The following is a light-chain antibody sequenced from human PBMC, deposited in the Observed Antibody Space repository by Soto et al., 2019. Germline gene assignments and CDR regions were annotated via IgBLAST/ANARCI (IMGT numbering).Light chain of an antibody. CDR1: QSLLHSDGYNY. CDR3: MQSLHTPPT. V-gene: IGKV2-28*01. J-gene: IGKJ4*01. Sequence: DIVMTQSPLPLLVTPGEPASISCRASQSLLHSDGYNYVDWYLQKPGQSPQLLIYLGSNRASGVPDRLSGSGSGTDFTLKISRVEAEDVGVYFCMQSLHTPPTFGGGTKVEIK. CDR2: LGS.